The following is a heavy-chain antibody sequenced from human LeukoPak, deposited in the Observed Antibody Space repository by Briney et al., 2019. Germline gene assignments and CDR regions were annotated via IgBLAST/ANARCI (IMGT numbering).Heavy chain of an antibody. D-gene: IGHD1-26*01. CDR3: AKDPRTWELLLNYSDY. Sequence: PGRSLRLSCAASGFTFSSYAMHWVRQAPGKGLEWVALISYDGSNKYYADSVKGRFTISRDNSKNTLYLQMNSLRAEDTAVYYCAKDPRTWELLLNYSDYWGQGTLVTVSS. CDR1: GFTFSSYA. V-gene: IGHV3-30-3*01. CDR2: ISYDGSNK. J-gene: IGHJ4*02.